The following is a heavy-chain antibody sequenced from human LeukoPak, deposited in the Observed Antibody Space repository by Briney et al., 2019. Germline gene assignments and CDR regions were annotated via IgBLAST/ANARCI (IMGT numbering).Heavy chain of an antibody. CDR3: AKSPEWHWLSHFDY. V-gene: IGHV3-30*18. CDR2: LSFDGSST. Sequence: PGRSLRLSCAASGFSLRSSGMHWVRQAPGKGLEWVATLSFDGSSTFYADSVKGRFTVSRDTSNDTLFLQMNSLRPEDTAVYYCAKSPEWHWLSHFDYWGQGTLVSVSS. J-gene: IGHJ4*02. D-gene: IGHD6-19*01. CDR1: GFSLRSSG.